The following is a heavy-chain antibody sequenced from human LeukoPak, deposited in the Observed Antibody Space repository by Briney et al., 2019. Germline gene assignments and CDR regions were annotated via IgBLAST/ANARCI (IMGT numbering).Heavy chain of an antibody. D-gene: IGHD3-9*01. CDR1: GFTFSDYY. J-gene: IGHJ4*02. V-gene: IGHV3-11*06. CDR2: ISSSSSYT. Sequence: GGSLRLSCAASGFTFSDYYMSWIRQAPGKGLEWVSYISSSSSYTNYADSVKGRFTISRDNAKNSLYLQMNSLRAEDTAVYYCARDRSYDILTGYSGILFDYWGQGTLVTVSP. CDR3: ARDRSYDILTGYSGILFDY.